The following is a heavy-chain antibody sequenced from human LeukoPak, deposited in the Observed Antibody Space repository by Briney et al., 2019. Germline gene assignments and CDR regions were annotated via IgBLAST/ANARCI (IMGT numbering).Heavy chain of an antibody. D-gene: IGHD6-13*01. CDR1: GFTFSSYA. CDR2: ISGSGGST. V-gene: IGHV3-23*01. J-gene: IGHJ4*02. CDR3: ARGCIAAAGNFFHY. Sequence: GGSLRLSCAASGFTFSSYAMSWVRQAPGQGLEWVSAISGSGGSTYYADSVKGRFTISRDNSKNTLYLQMNSLRAEDTAVYYCARGCIAAAGNFFHYWGQGTLVTVSS.